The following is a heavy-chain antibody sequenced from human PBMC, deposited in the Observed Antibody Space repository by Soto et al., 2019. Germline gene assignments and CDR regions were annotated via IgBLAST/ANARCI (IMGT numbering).Heavy chain of an antibody. CDR1: GGTFSSYA. V-gene: IGHV1-69*06. Sequence: QVQLVQSGAEVKKPGSSVKVSCKASGGTFSSYAISWVRQAPGQGLEWMGGIIPIFGTANYAQKVQGRVTITADKSTNTSYMELSSLRSEDTAVYYCARGSNPTWILYYYGMDVWGQGTTVTVSS. CDR2: IIPIFGTA. D-gene: IGHD5-18*01. J-gene: IGHJ6*02. CDR3: ARGSNPTWILYYYGMDV.